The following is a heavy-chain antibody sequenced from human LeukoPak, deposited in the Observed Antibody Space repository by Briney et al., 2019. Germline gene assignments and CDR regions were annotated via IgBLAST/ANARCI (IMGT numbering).Heavy chain of an antibody. V-gene: IGHV3-74*01. CDR1: GFSFSSYW. CDR3: ARSNQADDY. Sequence: GGSLRLSWAASGFSFSSYWMHWVRQVPGKGLVWVSRINAGGSSTTYADSVKGRFTISRDNAKNTLYLQMNSLRAEDTAVYYCARSNQADDYWGQGTLVTVS. J-gene: IGHJ4*02. CDR2: INAGGSST. D-gene: IGHD4-11*01.